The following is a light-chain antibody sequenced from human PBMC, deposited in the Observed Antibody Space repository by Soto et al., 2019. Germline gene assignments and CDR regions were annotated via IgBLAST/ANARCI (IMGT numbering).Light chain of an antibody. J-gene: IGLJ3*02. Sequence: QSALTQPASVSGSPGQSITISCTGTSSDVGGYNYVSWYQQHPGKAPKLMIYEVSNRPSGVSNRFSGSKSGNTASLTISGLQAVDEADYYCSSYTSSRTRVFGGGTKLTVL. V-gene: IGLV2-14*01. CDR2: EVS. CDR3: SSYTSSRTRV. CDR1: SSDVGGYNY.